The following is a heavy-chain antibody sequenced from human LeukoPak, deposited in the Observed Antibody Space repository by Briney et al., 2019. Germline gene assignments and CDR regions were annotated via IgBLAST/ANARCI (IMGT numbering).Heavy chain of an antibody. Sequence: PSETLSLTCTVSGGSISSYYWSWIRQPPGKGLEWVGYIYYGGSTNYNPSLKSRVTISVDTSKNQFSLKLSSVTAADTAFYYCARSGTGWYATDFWGQGTLVTVSS. J-gene: IGHJ4*02. V-gene: IGHV4-59*01. CDR1: GGSISSYY. D-gene: IGHD6-19*01. CDR2: IYYGGST. CDR3: ARSGTGWYATDF.